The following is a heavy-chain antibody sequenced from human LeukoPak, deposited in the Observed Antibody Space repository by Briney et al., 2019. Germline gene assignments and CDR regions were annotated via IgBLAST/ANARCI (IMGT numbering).Heavy chain of an antibody. CDR3: ARDGPPGIVVVPAALHYYYYYYMDV. J-gene: IGHJ6*03. Sequence: ASVKVSCKASGYTFTSYGISWVRQAPGQGLEWMGWISAYNGNTNYAQKLQGSVTMTTDTSTSTAYMELRSLRSDDTAVYYCARDGPPGIVVVPAALHYYYYYYMDVWGKGTTVTVSS. D-gene: IGHD2-2*01. CDR2: ISAYNGNT. CDR1: GYTFTSYG. V-gene: IGHV1-18*01.